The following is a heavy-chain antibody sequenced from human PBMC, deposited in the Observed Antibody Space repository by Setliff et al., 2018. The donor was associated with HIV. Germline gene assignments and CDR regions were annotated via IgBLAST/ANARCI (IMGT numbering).Heavy chain of an antibody. D-gene: IGHD3-3*01. CDR3: IGGFWSGPLFDP. V-gene: IGHV4-39*01. Sequence: KASETLSLTCNVSGDSIRSRSFYWGWIRQPPGTGLEWIGSIYYFGATYYNPSLKSRASISLDTSENQFSLKLYSVTAADTAVYYCIGGFWSGPLFDPWGRGTLVTVSS. CDR2: IYYFGAT. J-gene: IGHJ5*01. CDR1: GDSIRSRSFY.